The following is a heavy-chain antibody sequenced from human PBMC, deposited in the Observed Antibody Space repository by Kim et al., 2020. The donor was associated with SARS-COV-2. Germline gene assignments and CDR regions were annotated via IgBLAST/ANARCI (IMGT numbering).Heavy chain of an antibody. CDR3: ARTSGYDLGYYYYYGMDV. CDR2: ISAYNGNT. CDR1: GYTFTSYG. D-gene: IGHD5-12*01. V-gene: IGHV1-18*01. J-gene: IGHJ6*02. Sequence: ASVQVSCKASGYTFTSYGISWVRQAPGQGLEWMGWISAYNGNTNYAQKLQGRVTMTTDTSTSTAYMELRSLRSDDTAVYYCARTSGYDLGYYYYYGMDVWGQGTTVTVSS.